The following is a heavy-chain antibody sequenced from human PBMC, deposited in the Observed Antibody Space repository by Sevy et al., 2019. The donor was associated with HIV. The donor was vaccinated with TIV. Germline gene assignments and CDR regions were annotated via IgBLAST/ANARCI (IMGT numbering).Heavy chain of an antibody. J-gene: IGHJ3*02. CDR3: AREAGPGLAVVGTGAFDI. V-gene: IGHV1-18*04. CDR1: GYTFTSYG. Sequence: ASVKVSCKASGYTFTSYGISWVRQAPGQGLEWMGWISAYNGNTNYAQKLQGRVTMTTDTSTSTAYRERRSLRSDDTAVYYCAREAGPGLAVVGTGAFDIWGQGTMVTVSS. D-gene: IGHD6-19*01. CDR2: ISAYNGNT.